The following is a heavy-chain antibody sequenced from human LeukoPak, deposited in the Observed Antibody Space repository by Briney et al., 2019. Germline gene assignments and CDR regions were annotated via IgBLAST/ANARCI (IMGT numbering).Heavy chain of an antibody. CDR1: GFTFSSYA. V-gene: IGHV3-23*01. D-gene: IGHD3-16*01. J-gene: IGHJ4*02. Sequence: GGSLRLSRAASGFTFSSYAMSWVRQAPGKGLEWVSAISGSGGSTYYADSVKGRFTISRDNSKKTVYLQMSSLTIEDTAVYYCAKEPGEGGSAFDYWGQGTLVTVYS. CDR2: ISGSGGST. CDR3: AKEPGEGGSAFDY.